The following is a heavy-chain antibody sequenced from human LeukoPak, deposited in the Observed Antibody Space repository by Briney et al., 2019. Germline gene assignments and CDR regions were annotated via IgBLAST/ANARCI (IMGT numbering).Heavy chain of an antibody. D-gene: IGHD4-17*01. CDR2: ISGSGGST. CDR1: GFTFTDYS. V-gene: IGHV3-23*01. J-gene: IGHJ4*02. CDR3: AKDIGYGDPSFDY. Sequence: PGGSLRLSCAASGFTFTDYSMSWVRQAPGKGLEWVSAISGSGGSTYYADSVKGRFTISRDNSKNTLYLQMNSLRAEDTAVYYCAKDIGYGDPSFDYWGQGTLVTVSS.